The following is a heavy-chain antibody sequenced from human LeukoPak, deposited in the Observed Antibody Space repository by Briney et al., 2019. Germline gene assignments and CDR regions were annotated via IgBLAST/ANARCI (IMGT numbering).Heavy chain of an antibody. Sequence: SETLSLTCTVSGGSLSTYFWTWIRQPAGKGLEWIGRIYASGGTTLTPSLKSRVTMSVDTSKSQFSLKLSSVTAADTAVYYCARAVYDTSGYYIDYWGQGTLVTVSS. CDR2: IYASGGT. D-gene: IGHD3-22*01. V-gene: IGHV4-4*07. CDR1: GGSLSTYF. CDR3: ARAVYDTSGYYIDY. J-gene: IGHJ4*02.